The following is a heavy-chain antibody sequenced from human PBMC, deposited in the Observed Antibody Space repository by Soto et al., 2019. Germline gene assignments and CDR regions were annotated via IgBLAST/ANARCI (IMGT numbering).Heavy chain of an antibody. CDR3: AHRPYYYDSSGYVVYFQH. V-gene: IGHV2-5*02. D-gene: IGHD3-22*01. CDR1: GFSLSTSGVG. Sequence: QITLKESGPPLVKPTQTLTLTCTFSGFSLSTSGVGVGWIRQPPGKALEWLALIYWDDDKRYSPSLKSRLTITNDTSKNQVVLTMTNMDPVDTATYYCAHRPYYYDSSGYVVYFQHWGQGTLVTVSS. J-gene: IGHJ1*01. CDR2: IYWDDDK.